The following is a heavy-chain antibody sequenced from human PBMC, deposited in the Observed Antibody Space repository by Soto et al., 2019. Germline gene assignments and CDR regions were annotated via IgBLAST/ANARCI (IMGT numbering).Heavy chain of an antibody. CDR1: EGTLSTYS. V-gene: IGHV1-69*12. CDR2: IVPLFGTV. CDR3: ARVGGYDSYSHSFAY. D-gene: IGHD5-12*01. J-gene: IGHJ4*02. Sequence: QVQLVQSGAEVKKPGSSVKVSCKASEGTLSTYSLSWVRQAPGQGLEWMGGIVPLFGTVKYAQKFQGRVTITADDSTGTAYMELSSLISADTAVYYCARVGGYDSYSHSFAYWGQGTLVTVSS.